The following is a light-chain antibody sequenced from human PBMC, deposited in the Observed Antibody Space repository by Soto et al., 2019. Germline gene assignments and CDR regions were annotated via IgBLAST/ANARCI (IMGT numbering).Light chain of an antibody. CDR3: QSYDSSLSGWV. J-gene: IGLJ3*02. CDR1: SSNIGAGYD. CDR2: GNF. V-gene: IGLV1-40*01. Sequence: QVVVTQPPSVSGAPGQRVTISCTGSSSNIGAGYDVHWYQQVPGTAPKLLIYGNFNRPSGVPDRFSGSKSGTSASLAITGLQAEDEADYYCQSYDSSLSGWVFGGGTKVTVL.